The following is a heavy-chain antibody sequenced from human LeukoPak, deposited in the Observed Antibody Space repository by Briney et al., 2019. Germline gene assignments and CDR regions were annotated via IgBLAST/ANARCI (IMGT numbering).Heavy chain of an antibody. CDR2: IASSGLNT. D-gene: IGHD5-12*01. J-gene: IGHJ3*01. V-gene: IGHV3-23*01. Sequence: GGSLRLSCAAPGFMFRDAAMTWVRQAPGKGLEWVSLIASSGLNTYYADSVRGRFTISRDNSKNTLSLQMNSLRVEDTAIYYCARDIELSTWGLGTLVTVSS. CDR1: GFMFRDAA. CDR3: ARDIELST.